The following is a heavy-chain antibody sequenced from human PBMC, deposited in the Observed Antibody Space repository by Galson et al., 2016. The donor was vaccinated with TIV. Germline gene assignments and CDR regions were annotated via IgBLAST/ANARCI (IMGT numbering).Heavy chain of an antibody. CDR1: GYTFRNYA. Sequence: SVKVSCKASGYTFRNYAMIWMRQAPGQGFEWMGWINTDTGHPTYAQGFTGRFVFSLDTSVNTAYLEITSLRTEDTAVYYCAREKAGPGYWGQGTLITVSS. J-gene: IGHJ4*02. V-gene: IGHV7-4-1*02. D-gene: IGHD6-19*01. CDR2: INTDTGHP. CDR3: AREKAGPGY.